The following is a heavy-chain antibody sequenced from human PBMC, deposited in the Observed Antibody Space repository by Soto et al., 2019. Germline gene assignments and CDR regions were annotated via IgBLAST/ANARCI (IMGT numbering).Heavy chain of an antibody. J-gene: IGHJ5*02. D-gene: IGHD2-2*01. CDR1: GFTFSRYS. CDR2: ISSSSSYI. V-gene: IGHV3-21*01. CDR3: ARDGLYGSSTSCYPEYNWFDP. Sequence: EVQLVESGGGLVKPGGSLRLSCAASGFTFSRYSMNWVRQAPGKGLEWVSSISSSSSYIYYADSVKGRFTISRDNAKNSLYLQMNSPRAEDTAVYYCARDGLYGSSTSCYPEYNWFDPWGQGTLVTVPS.